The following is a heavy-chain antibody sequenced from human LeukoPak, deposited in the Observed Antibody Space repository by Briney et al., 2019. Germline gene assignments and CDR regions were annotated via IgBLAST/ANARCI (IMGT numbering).Heavy chain of an antibody. J-gene: IGHJ4*02. V-gene: IGHV1-46*01. CDR1: GYTFTSYY. CDR3: ARTALPRYCSGGSCYGAGGQKAFDY. Sequence: ASVTVSFMASGYTFTSYYMHWVRQAPGQGLAGMGIINPSGGSTSYPQKFQGRVTMTRDTSTSTVYMELSSLRSEDTAVYYCARTALPRYCSGGSCYGAGGQKAFDYWGQGTLVTVSS. D-gene: IGHD2-15*01. CDR2: INPSGGST.